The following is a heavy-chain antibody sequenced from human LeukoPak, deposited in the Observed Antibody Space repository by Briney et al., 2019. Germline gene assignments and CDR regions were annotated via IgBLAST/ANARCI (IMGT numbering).Heavy chain of an antibody. D-gene: IGHD6-19*01. J-gene: IGHJ4*02. Sequence: PGGSLRLSCGASGFTFTSYAMHWVRQAPGKGLEWVAVISYDGSNKYYADSVKGRFTISRDNSKNTLYLQMNSLRAEDTAVYYCAKEGRSGWYSGYWGQGTLVTVSS. CDR2: ISYDGSNK. CDR3: AKEGRSGWYSGY. V-gene: IGHV3-30*04. CDR1: GFTFTSYA.